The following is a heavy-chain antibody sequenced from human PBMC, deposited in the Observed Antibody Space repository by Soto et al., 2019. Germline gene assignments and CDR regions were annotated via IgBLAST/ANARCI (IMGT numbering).Heavy chain of an antibody. CDR2: IYYSGST. Sequence: QVQLQESGPGLVKPSETLSLTCTVSGGSISTYYWSWIRQPPGKGLEWIGFIYYSGSTNHNPSLKSRVTISVDTSKNQFSLKLSSVTAADTAMYYCARDAYSCYDKGYFDYWGQGTLVTVSS. J-gene: IGHJ4*02. CDR3: ARDAYSCYDKGYFDY. V-gene: IGHV4-59*01. CDR1: GGSISTYY. D-gene: IGHD5-12*01.